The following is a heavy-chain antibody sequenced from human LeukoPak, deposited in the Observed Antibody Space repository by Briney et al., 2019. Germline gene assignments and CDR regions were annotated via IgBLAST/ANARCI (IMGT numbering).Heavy chain of an antibody. J-gene: IGHJ4*02. V-gene: IGHV3-11*04. CDR3: ARAENNWNYVLDY. CDR2: IRTSGTTI. D-gene: IGHD1-7*01. CDR1: GFTFSGYY. Sequence: GGSLRLSCAASGFTFSGYYMSWIRQAPGKGLEWVSYIRTSGTTIYHADSVKGRFTISRDNAKNSLYLQMNSLRAEDTAVYYCARAENNWNYVLDYWGQGTLVTVSS.